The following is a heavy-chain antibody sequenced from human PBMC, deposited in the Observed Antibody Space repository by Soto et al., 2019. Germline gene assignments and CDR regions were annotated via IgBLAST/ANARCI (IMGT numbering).Heavy chain of an antibody. J-gene: IGHJ5*01. CDR2: MNPGSGDT. D-gene: IGHD3-10*02. V-gene: IGHV1-8*02. CDR1: GYTFTNND. Sequence: ASVKVSCKASGYTFTNNDVSWVRQATGQGLEWMGWMNPGSGDTGYAQKFQGRVTMTRDISIATAYMELNSLTSEDTAIYYCARMESSCSLHWFDSWGQGPLGTASS. CDR3: ARMESSCSLHWFDS.